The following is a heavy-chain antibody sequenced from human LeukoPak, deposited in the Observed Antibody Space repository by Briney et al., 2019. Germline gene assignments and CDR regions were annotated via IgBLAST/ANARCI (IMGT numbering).Heavy chain of an antibody. CDR2: IYYSGST. CDR3: AIYGDAVVQPTARFAY. D-gene: IGHD4-17*01. Sequence: PSETLSLTCTVSGGSISSSSYYWGWIRQPPGKGLEWIGSIYYSGSTYYNPSLKSRVTISVDTSKNQFSLMLSSAPAPETAVYSPAIYGDAVVQPTARFAYCGQATLPT. CDR1: GGSISSSSYY. J-gene: IGHJ4*01. V-gene: IGHV4-39*07.